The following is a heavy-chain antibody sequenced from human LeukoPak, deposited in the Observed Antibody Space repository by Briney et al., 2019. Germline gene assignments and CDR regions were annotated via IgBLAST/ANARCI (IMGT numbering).Heavy chain of an antibody. D-gene: IGHD2-2*01. CDR1: GYTFTGYY. J-gene: IGHJ4*02. CDR3: ARVIGSTRKYYFDY. V-gene: IGHV1-2*02. Sequence: ASVKLSCKASGYTFTGYYMHWVRQAPGQGLEWMGWINPNSGGTNYAQKFQGRVTMTRDTSISTAYMELSRLRCDDTAVHCCARVIGSTRKYYFDYWGQGTLVTVSS. CDR2: INPNSGGT.